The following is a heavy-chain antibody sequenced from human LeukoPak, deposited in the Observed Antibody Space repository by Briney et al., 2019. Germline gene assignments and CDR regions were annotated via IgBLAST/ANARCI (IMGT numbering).Heavy chain of an antibody. CDR2: LRGDGET. CDR3: AKASWVSSADAVL. V-gene: IGHV3-23*01. D-gene: IGHD3-16*01. Sequence: GGSLRLSCAASGLTFSSYAMSWVRQAPARGLEWVSSLRGDGETFYADSVKGRFTLSRDESRNTVYLQMNNLRVEDTAEYFCAKASWVSSADAVLWGQGTLVTVSS. J-gene: IGHJ4*02. CDR1: GLTFSSYA.